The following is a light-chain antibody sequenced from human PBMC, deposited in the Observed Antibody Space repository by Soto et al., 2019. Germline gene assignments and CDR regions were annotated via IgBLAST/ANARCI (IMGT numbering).Light chain of an antibody. J-gene: IGLJ1*01. CDR3: SSYTTSSTYV. V-gene: IGLV2-14*01. Sequence: QSALTQPASVSGSPGQSITISCTGTSNDVGGYNYVSWYQQHLGKAPKLMIYEVTNRPSGISNRFSGSKSGNTASLTISGLQAEDGADYYCSSYTTSSTYVFGTGTKLTVL. CDR1: SNDVGGYNY. CDR2: EVT.